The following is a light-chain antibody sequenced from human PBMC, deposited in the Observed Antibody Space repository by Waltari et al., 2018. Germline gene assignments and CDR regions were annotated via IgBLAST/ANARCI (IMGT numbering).Light chain of an antibody. V-gene: IGKV3-20*01. CDR2: GAS. CDR3: QQYGSSILYT. CDR1: QSLTKRY. J-gene: IGKJ2*01. Sequence: VLTQSPGTLSLSPGERATLSCRASQSLTKRYLAWYQQKPGQAPRLLLYGASSRAVGIPDRFSGSGSGTDFTLTISRLEPEDSAVYYCQQYGSSILYTFGQGTKLEIK.